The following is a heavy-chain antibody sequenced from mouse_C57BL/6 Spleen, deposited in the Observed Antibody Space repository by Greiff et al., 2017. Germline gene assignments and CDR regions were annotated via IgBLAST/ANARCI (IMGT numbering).Heavy chain of an antibody. V-gene: IGHV14-4*01. J-gene: IGHJ4*01. D-gene: IGHD2-12*01. CDR1: GFNIKDDY. CDR3: NKGYRNYAMDY. Sequence: VQLQQSGAELVRPGASVKLSCTASGFNIKDDYMHWVKQRPEQGLEWIGWIDPENGDTEYASKFQGKATITADTSSNTAYLQLSSLTSEDTAVYYCNKGYRNYAMDYWGQGTSVPVSS. CDR2: IDPENGDT.